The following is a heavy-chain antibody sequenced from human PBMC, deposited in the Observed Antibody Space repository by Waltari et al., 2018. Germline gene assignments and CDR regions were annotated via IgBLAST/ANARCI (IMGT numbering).Heavy chain of an antibody. D-gene: IGHD2-15*01. V-gene: IGHV4-39*07. CDR2: IYYSGST. CDR1: GGSISSSSYY. CDR3: ARERVAGHNWFDP. J-gene: IGHJ5*02. Sequence: QLQLQESGPGLVKPSETLSLTCTVSGGSISSSSYYWGWIRQPPGKGLEWIGSIYYSGSTYYNPSLKSRVTISVDTSKNQFSLKLSSVTAADTAVYYCARERVAGHNWFDPWGQGTLVTVSS.